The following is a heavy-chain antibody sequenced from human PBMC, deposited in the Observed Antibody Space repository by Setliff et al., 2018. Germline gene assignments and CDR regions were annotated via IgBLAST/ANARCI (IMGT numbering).Heavy chain of an antibody. J-gene: IGHJ4*02. V-gene: IGHV1-46*01. D-gene: IGHD3-22*01. CDR3: ARDTRDKYDRSGYYLSFDS. CDR1: GYTFTSYY. CDR2: VNPGGGSS. Sequence: ASVKVSCKASGYTFTSYYMHWVRQAPGQGLEWMGMVNPGGGSSTSTQRFQGRVTMTRDTSTNTAYMELNSLRSEDTAVYYCARDTRDKYDRSGYYLSFDSWGQGTLVTVSS.